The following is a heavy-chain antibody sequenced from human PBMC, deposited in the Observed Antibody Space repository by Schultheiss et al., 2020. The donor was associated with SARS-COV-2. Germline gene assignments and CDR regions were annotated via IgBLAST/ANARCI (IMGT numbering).Heavy chain of an antibody. CDR1: GFTFSSYG. Sequence: GGSLRLSRAASGFTFSSYGMNWVRQAPGKGLEWVSGVSWNGSRTHYADSVKGRFIISRDNSKETLYLQMNSLRAEDTAVYYCARVFCSGSSCYVAFDIWGQGTMVTVSS. CDR2: VSWNGSRT. J-gene: IGHJ3*02. D-gene: IGHD2-15*01. V-gene: IGHV3-19*01. CDR3: ARVFCSGSSCYVAFDI.